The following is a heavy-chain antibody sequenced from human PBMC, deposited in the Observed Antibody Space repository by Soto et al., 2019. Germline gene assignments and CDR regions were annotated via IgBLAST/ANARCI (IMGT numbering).Heavy chain of an antibody. J-gene: IGHJ3*02. CDR3: ARGYYYDSSGYYYGYDAFDI. Sequence: PSETLSLTCTVSGGSISSGDYYWSWIRQPPGKGLEWIGYIYCSGSTYYNPSLKSRVTISVDTSKNQFSLKLSSVTAADTAVYYCARGYYYDSSGYYYGYDAFDIWGQGTMVTVSS. V-gene: IGHV4-30-4*01. CDR2: IYCSGST. D-gene: IGHD3-22*01. CDR1: GGSISSGDYY.